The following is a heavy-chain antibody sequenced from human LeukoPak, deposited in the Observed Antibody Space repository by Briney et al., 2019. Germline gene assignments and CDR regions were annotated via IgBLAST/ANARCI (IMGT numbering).Heavy chain of an antibody. V-gene: IGHV4-4*07. CDR2: IYTSGRT. J-gene: IGHJ6*03. CDR3: ARDLEWSINDYYFYCYMDV. Sequence: SETLSLTCTVSGGSINSYYWSWIRQPAGKGLEWIGRIYTSGRTNYNPSLKSRVTMSLDTSKNQFSLKLTSVTAADTAVYYCARDLEWSINDYYFYCYMDVWGKGTTVTVSS. D-gene: IGHD3-3*01. CDR1: GGSINSYY.